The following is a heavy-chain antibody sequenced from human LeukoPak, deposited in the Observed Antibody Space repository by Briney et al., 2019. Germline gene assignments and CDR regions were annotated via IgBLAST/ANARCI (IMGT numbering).Heavy chain of an antibody. J-gene: IGHJ4*02. CDR3: ARDGSFDS. D-gene: IGHD1-26*01. CDR1: GYTFTDYY. V-gene: IGHV1-2*02. CDR2: TNPNSGGT. Sequence: ASVKVSCKTSGYTFTDYYMHWVRQAPGQGLEWMGWTNPNSGGTNYAQKFQGRVTMTRDTSISTAYMDLSRLTSDDTAVYYCARDGSFDSWGQGTLVTVSS.